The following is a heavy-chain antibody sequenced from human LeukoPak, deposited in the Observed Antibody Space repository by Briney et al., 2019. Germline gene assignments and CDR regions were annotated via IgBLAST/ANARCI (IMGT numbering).Heavy chain of an antibody. V-gene: IGHV1-69*13. J-gene: IGHJ5*02. Sequence: SVKVSCKASGGTFSSYAISWVRQAPGQGLEWMGGIIPIFGTANYAQKFQGRVTITADESTSTACMELSSLRSEDTAVYYCAREGPRTNYDYVWGSYLQYNWFDPWGQGTLVTVSS. CDR1: GGTFSSYA. CDR3: AREGPRTNYDYVWGSYLQYNWFDP. D-gene: IGHD3-16*02. CDR2: IIPIFGTA.